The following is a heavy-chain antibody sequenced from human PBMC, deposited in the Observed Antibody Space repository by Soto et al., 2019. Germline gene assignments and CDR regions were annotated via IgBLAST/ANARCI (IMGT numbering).Heavy chain of an antibody. CDR3: ARDSGSYMWDAFVI. Sequence: EVQLVESGGGLVQPGGSLRLSCAASGFTFRSYWMSWVRQAPGKGLEWGANIKQDGSEKYYVDSVKGRFTISRDHAKNSLYLQMNSLRAEDTAVYYCARDSGSYMWDAFVIWGQGTMVTVSS. V-gene: IGHV3-7*05. J-gene: IGHJ3*02. CDR1: GFTFRSYW. D-gene: IGHD1-26*01. CDR2: IKQDGSEK.